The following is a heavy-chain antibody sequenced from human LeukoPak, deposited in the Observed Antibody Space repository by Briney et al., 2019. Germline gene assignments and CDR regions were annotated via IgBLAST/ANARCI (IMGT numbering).Heavy chain of an antibody. CDR3: ARDLVFDWPVEDY. D-gene: IGHD3-9*01. Sequence: GGSLRLSCEASGFAFSIYRMNWVRQAPGKGLVWVSRINSDGSSTSYADSVKGRFTISRDNAKNTLYLQMNSLRAEDTAVYYCARDLVFDWPVEDYWGQGTLVTVSS. CDR2: INSDGSST. J-gene: IGHJ4*02. CDR1: GFAFSIYR. V-gene: IGHV3-74*01.